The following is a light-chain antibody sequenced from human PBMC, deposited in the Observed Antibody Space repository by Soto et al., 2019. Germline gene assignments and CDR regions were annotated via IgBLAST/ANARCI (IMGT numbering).Light chain of an antibody. V-gene: IGKV3-20*01. Sequence: EIVMTQSPATLSVSPGERATLSCRASQSVTSDLAWYQLKPGRAPRLLIYGASNRATGIPDRFSGSGSGTDFTLTIRRMEPEDFEVYYCQQYGSSGTFGQGTKV. CDR3: QQYGSSGT. J-gene: IGKJ1*01. CDR1: QSVTSD. CDR2: GAS.